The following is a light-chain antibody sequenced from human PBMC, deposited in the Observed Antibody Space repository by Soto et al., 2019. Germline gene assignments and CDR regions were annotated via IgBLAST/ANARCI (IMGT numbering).Light chain of an antibody. CDR3: QQYSNWPPYT. CDR2: GAS. V-gene: IGKV3-15*01. CDR1: QSVSNN. J-gene: IGKJ2*01. Sequence: EIVMTQSPATLSVSPGERATLSCRASQSVSNNLAWYQQKPGQAPRLLIYGASTRATGIPARFSGSGSGTEFTLTISSLQSEDFAVYYCQQYSNWPPYTFGQGTKLEIK.